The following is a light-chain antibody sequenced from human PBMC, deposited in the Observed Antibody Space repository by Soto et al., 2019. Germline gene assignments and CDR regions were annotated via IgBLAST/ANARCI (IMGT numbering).Light chain of an antibody. V-gene: IGLV2-14*03. CDR1: SSDVGGYNF. J-gene: IGLJ2*01. CDR2: DVS. CDR3: SSYTGSVTLV. Sequence: QSALTQPASVSGSPGQSITISCTGTSSDVGGYNFVAWYQQHPGKAPKLIIYDVSSRPSGVSYRFSGSKSGNTASLTISGLQAEDEADYYCSSYTGSVTLVFGGGTKLTVL.